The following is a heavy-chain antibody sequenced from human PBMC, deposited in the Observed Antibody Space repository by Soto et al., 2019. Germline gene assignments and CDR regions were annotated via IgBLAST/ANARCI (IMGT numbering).Heavy chain of an antibody. Sequence: QVQLQQWGAGLLKPSETLSLTCAVYGGSFSGYYWTWIRQPPGTGLEWIGEINHSGSTNYNPSLKSRVTISVDTSKTQFSLKLTSVNAADTAVYYCARDKITGLFDYWGQGTLVTVSS. J-gene: IGHJ4*02. V-gene: IGHV4-34*01. CDR1: GGSFSGYY. CDR2: INHSGST. CDR3: ARDKITGLFDY. D-gene: IGHD2-8*02.